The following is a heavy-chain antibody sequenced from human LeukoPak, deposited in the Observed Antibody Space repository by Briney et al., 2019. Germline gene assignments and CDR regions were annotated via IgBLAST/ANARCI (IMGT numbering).Heavy chain of an antibody. V-gene: IGHV4-39*01. J-gene: IGHJ5*02. D-gene: IGHD6-13*01. Sequence: PSETLSFTCTVSGGSISSSSYYWGWIRQPPGKGLEWIGSIYYSGSTYYNPSLKSRVTISVDTSKNQFSLKLSSVTAADTAVYYCASQDTGYSSSSVDPWGQGTLVTVSS. CDR1: GGSISSSSYY. CDR3: ASQDTGYSSSSVDP. CDR2: IYYSGST.